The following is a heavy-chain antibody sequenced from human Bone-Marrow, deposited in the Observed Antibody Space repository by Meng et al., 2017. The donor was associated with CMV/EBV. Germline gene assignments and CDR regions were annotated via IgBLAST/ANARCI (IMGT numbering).Heavy chain of an antibody. CDR2: FSAYNGNT. CDR3: ASSRYCSSTSCYPGYFDL. D-gene: IGHD2-2*01. Sequence: ASVKVSCKASGYTFTSYGISWVRQAPGQGLEWMGWFSAYNGNTNYAQKLQGRVTMTTDTSTSTAYMELRSLRSDDTAVYYCASSRYCSSTSCYPGYFDLWGRGTLVTVSS. V-gene: IGHV1-18*01. CDR1: GYTFTSYG. J-gene: IGHJ2*01.